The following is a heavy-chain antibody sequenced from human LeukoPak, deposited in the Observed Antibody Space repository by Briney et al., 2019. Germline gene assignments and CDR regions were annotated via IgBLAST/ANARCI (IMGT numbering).Heavy chain of an antibody. D-gene: IGHD4-23*01. CDR3: ARLLDGGDY. Sequence: AETLSLTCSVSGGSISSSNYFWGWLRQPPGKGLEWIGSIYYSGSTYYNPSLKSRVTISVDTSKNQFSLKLSSVTAADTAVYYCARLLDGGDYWGQGTLVTVSS. J-gene: IGHJ4*02. CDR2: IYYSGST. V-gene: IGHV4-39*01. CDR1: GGSISSSNYF.